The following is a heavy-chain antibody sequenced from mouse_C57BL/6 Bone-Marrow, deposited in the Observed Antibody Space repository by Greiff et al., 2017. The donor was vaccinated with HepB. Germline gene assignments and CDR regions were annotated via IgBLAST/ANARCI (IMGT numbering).Heavy chain of an antibody. V-gene: IGHV1-66*01. Sequence: QVQLKESGPELVKPGASVKISCKASGYSFTSYYIHWVKQRPGQGLEWIGWIYPGSGNTKYNEKFKGKATLTADTSSSTAYMQLSSLTSEDSAVYYCARNWDLGGYWGQGTTLTVSS. D-gene: IGHD4-1*01. CDR2: IYPGSGNT. CDR3: ARNWDLGGY. J-gene: IGHJ2*01. CDR1: GYSFTSYY.